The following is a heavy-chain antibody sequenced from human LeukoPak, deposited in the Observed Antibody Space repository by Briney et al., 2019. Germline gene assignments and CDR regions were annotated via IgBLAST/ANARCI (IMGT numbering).Heavy chain of an antibody. CDR3: ARVIGAARERWLQLSGYDY. Sequence: GGSLRLSCAASGFTFSSYAMGWVRQAPGKGLEWVSAISGSGGSTYYADSVKGRFTISRDNAKNSLYLQMNSLRAEDTAVYYCARVIGAARERWLQLSGYDYWGQGTLVTVSS. J-gene: IGHJ4*02. CDR2: ISGSGGST. D-gene: IGHD5-24*01. V-gene: IGHV3-23*01. CDR1: GFTFSSYA.